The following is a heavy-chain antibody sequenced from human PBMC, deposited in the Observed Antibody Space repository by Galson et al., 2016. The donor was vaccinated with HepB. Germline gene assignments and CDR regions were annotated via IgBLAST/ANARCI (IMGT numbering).Heavy chain of an antibody. Sequence: SLRLSCAGSGFTFSAYTMNWVRQAPGKGLEWVSSISSGSKSIYYADSVKGRFTISRDNAENSLYLQMNSLRAEDTAVYYCARDVGNSIVNWFDPWGQGTMVTVSS. J-gene: IGHJ5*02. CDR3: ARDVGNSIVNWFDP. CDR2: ISSGSKSI. V-gene: IGHV3-21*01. CDR1: GFTFSAYT. D-gene: IGHD2/OR15-2a*01.